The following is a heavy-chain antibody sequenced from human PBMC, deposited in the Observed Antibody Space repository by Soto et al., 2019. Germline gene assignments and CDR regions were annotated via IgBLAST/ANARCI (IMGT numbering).Heavy chain of an antibody. J-gene: IGHJ4*02. CDR2: IYYSGSA. CDR3: ASTSYFDNSGSDY. V-gene: IGHV4-30-4*01. CDR1: GGSISSDNYY. Sequence: PSETLSLTCTVSGGSISSDNYYWSWIRQAPGKGLEWIGYIYYSGSAYYNPSLKSRVIISIDTSKNQFSLKLSSVTAADTAVYYCASTSYFDNSGSDYWGQGTLVTVSS. D-gene: IGHD3-22*01.